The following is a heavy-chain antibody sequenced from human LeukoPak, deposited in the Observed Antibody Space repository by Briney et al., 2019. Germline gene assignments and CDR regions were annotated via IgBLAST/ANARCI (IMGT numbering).Heavy chain of an antibody. CDR1: GSTFSSYA. J-gene: IGHJ6*02. D-gene: IGHD6-6*01. CDR2: IIPIFGTA. CDR3: ASTLYSSSSYYYYGMDV. Sequence: SVKVSCKASGSTFSSYAISWVRQAPGQGLEWMGGIIPIFGTANYAQKFQGRVTITADESTSTAYMELSSLRSEDTAVYYCASTLYSSSSYYYYGMDVWGQGTTVTVSS. V-gene: IGHV1-69*13.